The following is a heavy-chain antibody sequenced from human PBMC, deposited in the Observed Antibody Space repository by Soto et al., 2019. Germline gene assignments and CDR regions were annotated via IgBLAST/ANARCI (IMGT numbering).Heavy chain of an antibody. D-gene: IGHD7-27*01. J-gene: IGHJ3*02. CDR1: GFTFSSYG. CDR3: AKDRNWGYQSDAFDI. V-gene: IGHV3-30*18. Sequence: QVQLVESGGGVVQPGRSLRLSCAASGFTFSSYGMHWVRQAPGKGLEWVAVISYDGSNKYYADSVKGRFTISRDNSKNTLYLQMNSLRAEDTAVYYCAKDRNWGYQSDAFDIWGQGTMVTVSS. CDR2: ISYDGSNK.